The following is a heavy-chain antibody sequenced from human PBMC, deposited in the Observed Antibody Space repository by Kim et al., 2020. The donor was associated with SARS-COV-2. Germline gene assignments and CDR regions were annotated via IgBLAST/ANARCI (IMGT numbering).Heavy chain of an antibody. CDR3: AKRDGGS. D-gene: IGHD1-26*01. CDR2: ISPDGGGT. Sequence: GGSLRLSCAASGFNFSSYAMSWVRQAPGKGLEWVSSISPDGGGTYYADSVKGRFTISRDNTKNTLYLQINSLRVEDTAVYYCAKRDGGSCGQVTAVTVSS. CDR1: GFNFSSYA. V-gene: IGHV3-23*01. J-gene: IGHJ6*02.